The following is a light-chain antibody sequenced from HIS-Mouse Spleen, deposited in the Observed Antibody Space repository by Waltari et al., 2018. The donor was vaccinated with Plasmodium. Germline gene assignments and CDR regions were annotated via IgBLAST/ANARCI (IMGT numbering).Light chain of an antibody. Sequence: IVLTQSPGTLSLSPGERATPSCRASQSVSSSYLAWDQQKPGQAPRLLIYGASSRATGIPDRFSGSGSGTDFTLTISRLEPEDFAVYYCQQYGSSPYTFGQGTKLEIK. CDR1: QSVSSSY. CDR3: QQYGSSPYT. V-gene: IGKV3-20*01. CDR2: GAS. J-gene: IGKJ2*01.